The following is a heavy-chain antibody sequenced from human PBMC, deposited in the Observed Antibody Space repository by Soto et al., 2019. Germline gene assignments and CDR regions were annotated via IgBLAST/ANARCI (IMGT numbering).Heavy chain of an antibody. Sequence: GGSLRLSCAASGFTFSSYGMHWVRQAPGKGLEWVAVISYDGSNKYYADSVKGRFTISRDNSKNTLYLQMNSLRAEDTAVYYCAKDGQYYDFWSGQGYYYGMDVWGQGTTVTVS. CDR2: ISYDGSNK. J-gene: IGHJ6*02. D-gene: IGHD3-3*01. CDR3: AKDGQYYDFWSGQGYYYGMDV. CDR1: GFTFSSYG. V-gene: IGHV3-30*18.